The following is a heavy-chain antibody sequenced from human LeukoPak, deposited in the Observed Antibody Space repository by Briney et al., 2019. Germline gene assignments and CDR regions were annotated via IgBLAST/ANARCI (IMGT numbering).Heavy chain of an antibody. D-gene: IGHD1-26*01. CDR2: IYTSGST. V-gene: IGHV4-4*09. CDR3: ARGGSSVDP. CDR1: GGSISSYY. J-gene: IGHJ5*02. Sequence: MSSETLSLTCTVSGGSISSYYWSWIRQPPGKGLEWIGYIYTSGSTNYNPSLKSRVTISVDTSKNQFSLKLSSVTAADTAVYYCARGGSSVDPWGQGTLVTVSS.